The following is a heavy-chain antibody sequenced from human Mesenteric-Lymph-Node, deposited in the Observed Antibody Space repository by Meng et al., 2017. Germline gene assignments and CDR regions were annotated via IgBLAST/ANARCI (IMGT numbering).Heavy chain of an antibody. CDR1: GGTFSSYA. V-gene: IGHV1-69*13. J-gene: IGHJ4*02. D-gene: IGHD6-13*01. CDR3: AKASGGSGSWYRDYFDY. Sequence: SVKVSCKASGGTFSSYAISWVRQAPGQGLEWMGGIIPIFGTANYAQKFQGRVTITADESTSTAYMELSSLRSEDTAVYYCAKASGGSGSWYRDYFDYWGQGTLVTVSS. CDR2: IIPIFGTA.